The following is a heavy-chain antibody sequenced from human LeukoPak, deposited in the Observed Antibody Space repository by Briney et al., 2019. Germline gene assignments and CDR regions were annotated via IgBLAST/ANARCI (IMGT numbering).Heavy chain of an antibody. CDR2: ISGSGGST. J-gene: IGHJ4*02. V-gene: IGHV3-23*01. D-gene: IGHD1-14*01. CDR1: GFTVSNNY. CDR3: AKMPPEGPFDY. Sequence: GGSLRLSCAASGFTVSNNYMSWVRQAPGKGLEWVSAISGSGGSTYYADSVKGRFTISRDNSKNTLYLQMNSLRAEDTAVYYCAKMPPEGPFDYWGQGTLVTVSS.